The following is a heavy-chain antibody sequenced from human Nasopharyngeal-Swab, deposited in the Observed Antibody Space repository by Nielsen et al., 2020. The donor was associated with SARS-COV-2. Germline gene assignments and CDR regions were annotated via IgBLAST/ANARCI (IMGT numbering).Heavy chain of an antibody. J-gene: IGHJ4*02. V-gene: IGHV4-39*01. D-gene: IGHD3-10*01. CDR1: GGSILSRSYY. CDR3: ARRTYYYGSGSYYNYFDY. Sequence: ESLKISCTVSGGSILSRSYYWGWIRQPPGKGLEWIGSIYYSGSTYYNPSLKSRVTISVDTSKNQFSLKLSSVTAADTAVYYCARRTYYYGSGSYYNYFDYWGQGTLVTVSS. CDR2: IYYSGST.